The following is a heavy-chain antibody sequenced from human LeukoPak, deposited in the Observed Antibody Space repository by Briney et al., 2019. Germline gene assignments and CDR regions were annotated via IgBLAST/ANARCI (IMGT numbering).Heavy chain of an antibody. D-gene: IGHD3-10*01. V-gene: IGHV3-74*01. CDR2: IHSDGSTI. Sequence: GGSLRLSCAASGFTFSSYWMHWVRQVPGKVLVWVSLIHSDGSTIIYADSVKGRFTISRDNAKKTLYLQMDSLRVEDMAVYYCARGGGSAASGSQVRVDYMDVWGKGTTVTVSS. CDR1: GFTFSSYW. CDR3: ARGGGSAASGSQVRVDYMDV. J-gene: IGHJ6*03.